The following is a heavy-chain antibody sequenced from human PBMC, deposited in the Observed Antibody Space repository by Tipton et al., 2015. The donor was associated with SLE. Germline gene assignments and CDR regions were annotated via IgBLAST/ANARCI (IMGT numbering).Heavy chain of an antibody. Sequence: GLVKPSETLSLTCAVYGGSFSGYYWSWIRQPPGKGLEWIGYIYYSGSTNYNPSLKSRVTISVDTSKNQFSLKLSSVTAADTAVYYCARGLIYGAGFDPWGQGTLVTVSS. CDR2: IYYSGST. J-gene: IGHJ5*02. D-gene: IGHD2/OR15-2a*01. CDR1: GGSFSGYY. CDR3: ARGLIYGAGFDP. V-gene: IGHV4-59*01.